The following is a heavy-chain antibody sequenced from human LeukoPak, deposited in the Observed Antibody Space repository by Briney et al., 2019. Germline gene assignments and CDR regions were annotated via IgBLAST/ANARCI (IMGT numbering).Heavy chain of an antibody. V-gene: IGHV4-34*08. J-gene: IGHJ4*02. D-gene: IGHD3-16*01. CDR3: AGLGGYFDY. Sequence: SETLSLTCDVYGGTFSGYYWSWIRHPPGKGLEWIGEINHSGSTNYNPSLKSRVTISVDTSKNQFSLKLSSVTAADTAVYYCAGLGGYFDYWGQGTLVTVSS. CDR1: GGTFSGYY. CDR2: INHSGST.